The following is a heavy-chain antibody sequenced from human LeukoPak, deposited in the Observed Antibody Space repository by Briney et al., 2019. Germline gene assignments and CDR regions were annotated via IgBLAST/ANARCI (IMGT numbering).Heavy chain of an antibody. CDR2: ISSSGSTI. CDR3: ARERMMGYNRFGP. V-gene: IGHV3-48*03. D-gene: IGHD2-15*01. J-gene: IGHJ5*02. CDR1: GFTFSSYA. Sequence: GGSLRLSCAASGFTFSSYAMSWVRQAPGKGLEWVSYISSSGSTIYYADSVKGRFTISRDNAKNSLYLQMNSLRAEDTAVYYCARERMMGYNRFGPWGQGTLVTVSS.